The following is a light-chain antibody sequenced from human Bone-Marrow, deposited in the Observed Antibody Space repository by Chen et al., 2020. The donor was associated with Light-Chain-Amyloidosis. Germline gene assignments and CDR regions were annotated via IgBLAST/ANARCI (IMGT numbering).Light chain of an antibody. CDR3: QSADSSGTYEVI. V-gene: IGLV3-25*03. CDR1: DLPTEY. CDR2: RDT. Sequence: SYALTQPPSVSVSPGQTARLTCSGDDLPTEYAYWYQQKPGQAPVLVIHRDTERPSGISERFSGSSSGTTATLTRSGVQAEDEADYHCQSADSSGTYEVIFGGGTKLTVL. J-gene: IGLJ2*01.